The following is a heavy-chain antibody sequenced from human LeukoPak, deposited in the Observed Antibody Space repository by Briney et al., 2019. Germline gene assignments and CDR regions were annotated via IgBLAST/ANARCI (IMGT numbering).Heavy chain of an antibody. Sequence: ASVKVSCKASGYTFTGYYMHWVRQAPGQGLEWMGWINPNSGGTNYAQKFQGRVTMTRDTSISTAYMELSRLRSDDTAVYYCAREHDYVSYYYGMGVWGQGTTVTVSS. D-gene: IGHD3-16*01. CDR1: GYTFTGYY. J-gene: IGHJ6*02. V-gene: IGHV1-2*02. CDR3: AREHDYVSYYYGMGV. CDR2: INPNSGGT.